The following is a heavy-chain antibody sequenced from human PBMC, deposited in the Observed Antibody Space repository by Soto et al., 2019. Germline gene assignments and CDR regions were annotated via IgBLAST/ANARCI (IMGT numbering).Heavy chain of an antibody. Sequence: QVQLVQSGAKVKRPGSSVKVSCKASGGTFNSHTINWVRQAPGQGLEWVGRVVPLLGIESHPQKFKDRLTITADTSAGSVFMELSNLRSEDTAVYYCTRDRPDKDVVPVPRQHFDSWCPGTLLTVSS. CDR3: TRDRPDKDVVPVPRQHFDS. D-gene: IGHD2-21*01. CDR2: VVPLLGIE. J-gene: IGHJ4*02. CDR1: GGTFNSHT. V-gene: IGHV1-69*08.